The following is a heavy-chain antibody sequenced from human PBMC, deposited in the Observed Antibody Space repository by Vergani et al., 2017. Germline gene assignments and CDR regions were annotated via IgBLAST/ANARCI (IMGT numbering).Heavy chain of an antibody. V-gene: IGHV5-51*01. CDR2: VYARDSIT. CDR1: GYTFTDYW. J-gene: IGHJ4*02. D-gene: IGHD6-19*01. Sequence: EVQLVQSGAEVKKPGESLKISCEGSGYTFTDYWVGWVRQKPGKGLEWMGVVYARDSITRYSLSFEGQVTISADKSINNAYLEWDSLRASDSAMYYCARQRLGSGWYFDYWGQGTLVTVSS. CDR3: ARQRLGSGWYFDY.